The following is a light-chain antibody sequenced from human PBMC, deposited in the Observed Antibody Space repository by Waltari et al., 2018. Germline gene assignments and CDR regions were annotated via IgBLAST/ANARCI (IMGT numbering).Light chain of an antibody. V-gene: IGKV1-12*01. CDR2: KAS. CDR1: QGIVNW. CDR3: LQYNNSPHI. J-gene: IGKJ2*01. Sequence: DIQMTQSPSSLSASGGDTVTITCRASQGIVNWLDWYQQKPGKAPKLLIYKASNLQGGVPSRFSGSGSGTEFTLTISSLQAEDSASYYCLQYNNSPHIFGQGTKVEIK.